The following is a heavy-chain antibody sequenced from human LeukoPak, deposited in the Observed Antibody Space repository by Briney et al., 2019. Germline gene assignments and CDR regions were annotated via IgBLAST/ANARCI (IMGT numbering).Heavy chain of an antibody. Sequence: PSETLSLTCTVSGGSISSSSYYWGWIRQPPGKGLEWIGSAYYSGSTYYNPSLKSRVTISVDTSKNQFSLKLSSVTAADTAVYYCAREILYFDYWGQGTLVTVSS. CDR3: AREILYFDY. V-gene: IGHV4-39*07. J-gene: IGHJ4*02. CDR1: GGSISSSSYY. D-gene: IGHD2/OR15-2a*01. CDR2: AYYSGST.